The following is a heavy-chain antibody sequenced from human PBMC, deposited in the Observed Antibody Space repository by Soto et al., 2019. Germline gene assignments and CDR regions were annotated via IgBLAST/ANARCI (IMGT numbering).Heavy chain of an antibody. D-gene: IGHD6-13*01. CDR3: ARASSIAAAGTPGY. V-gene: IGHV1-2*04. Sequence: QAQLVQSGAEVKKPGASVKVSCKASGYTFTGYYMHWVRQAPGQGLEWMGWINPNSGGTNYAQKFQGWVTMTRDTSISTAYMELIRLRSDDTAVYYCARASSIAAAGTPGYWGQGTLVTVSS. CDR2: INPNSGGT. J-gene: IGHJ4*02. CDR1: GYTFTGYY.